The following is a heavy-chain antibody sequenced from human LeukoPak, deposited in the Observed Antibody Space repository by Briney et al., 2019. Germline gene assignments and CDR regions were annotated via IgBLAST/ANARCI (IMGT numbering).Heavy chain of an antibody. Sequence: ASVTVSCKASVYTFTVYYMHWVRQAPGQGLEWMGWINPNSGGTNYAQKFQGRVTMTRDTSISTAYMEMSRLRSDDTAVYYCARGAEIVVVAATVIYNWFDRWGQGTLVTVSS. CDR2: INPNSGGT. V-gene: IGHV1-2*02. CDR3: ARGAEIVVVAATVIYNWFDR. J-gene: IGHJ5*02. D-gene: IGHD2-15*01. CDR1: VYTFTVYY.